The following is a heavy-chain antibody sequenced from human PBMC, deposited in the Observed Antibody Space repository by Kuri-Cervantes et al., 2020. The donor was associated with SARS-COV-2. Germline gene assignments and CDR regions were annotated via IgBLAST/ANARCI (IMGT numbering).Heavy chain of an antibody. J-gene: IGHJ4*02. CDR2: IIPIFGTA. CDR1: GGTFSSYA. CDR3: ARLSGLSTVTTSRSY. D-gene: IGHD4-17*01. V-gene: IGHV1-69*06. Sequence: SVKVSCKASGGTFSSYAISWVRQAPGQGLEWMGGIIPIFGTANYAQKFQGRVTITADKSTSTAYMELSSLRSEDTAVYYCARLSGLSTVTTSRSYWGQGTLVTVSS.